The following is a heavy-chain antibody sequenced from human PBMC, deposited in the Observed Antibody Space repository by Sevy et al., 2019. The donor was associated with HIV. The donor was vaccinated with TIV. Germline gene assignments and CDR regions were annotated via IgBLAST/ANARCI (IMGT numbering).Heavy chain of an antibody. J-gene: IGHJ4*02. V-gene: IGHV3-33*08. CDR3: ARGGDFNDRSAKSEFDY. CDR2: IWNVGRNK. Sequence: GGSLRLSCAASGFTFGNYAMNWVRQAPGKGLEWVAVIWNVGRNKYYADSVKGRFTISRDNSKNTQYLQMNSLRVEDTAVYFCARGGDFNDRSAKSEFDYWGQGTLVTVSS. CDR1: GFTFGNYA. D-gene: IGHD3-22*01.